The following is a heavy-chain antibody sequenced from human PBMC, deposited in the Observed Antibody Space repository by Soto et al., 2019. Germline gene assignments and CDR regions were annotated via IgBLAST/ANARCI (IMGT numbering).Heavy chain of an antibody. Sequence: GASVKISCKGSGYSFTSYWIGWVRQMPGKGLEWMGIIYPGDSDTRYSPSFQGQVTISADKSISTAYLQWSSLKASDTAMYYCASQEMATKNVDAFDIWGQGTMVTVSS. D-gene: IGHD5-12*01. CDR2: IYPGDSDT. V-gene: IGHV5-51*01. CDR3: ASQEMATKNVDAFDI. CDR1: GYSFTSYW. J-gene: IGHJ3*02.